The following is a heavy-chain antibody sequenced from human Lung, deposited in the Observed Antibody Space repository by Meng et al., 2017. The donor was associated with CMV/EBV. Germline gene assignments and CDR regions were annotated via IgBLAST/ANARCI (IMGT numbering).Heavy chain of an antibody. V-gene: IGHV1-2*02. Sequence: ASXXVSXKASGYTFTGYYMHWVRQAPGQGLEWMGWINPNSGGTNYAQKFKGRFTMTRDTSSSTAYMEMSRLRSDDTAVYYCAREMNVYYDLWSGYYPRPDDYYYGMDVXGQGXTVTVSS. J-gene: IGHJ6*02. D-gene: IGHD3-3*01. CDR1: GYTFTGYY. CDR3: AREMNVYYDLWSGYYPRPDDYYYGMDV. CDR2: INPNSGGT.